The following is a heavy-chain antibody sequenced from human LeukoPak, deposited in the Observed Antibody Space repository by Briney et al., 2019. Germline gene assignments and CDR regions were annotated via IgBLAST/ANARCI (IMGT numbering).Heavy chain of an antibody. V-gene: IGHV1-18*01. D-gene: IGHD2-15*01. J-gene: IGHJ4*02. CDR3: ARSGCSAGSCYSQTVKFDS. Sequence: ASVKVSCKASGYTFTNYGISWVRQAPGQGLEWMAWISAYNGNTDYAQKFQGRVTVTADTSTSTAYMELRSLRSDDTAVYYCARSGCSAGSCYSQTVKFDSWGQGTLSPSPQ. CDR2: ISAYNGNT. CDR1: GYTFTNYG.